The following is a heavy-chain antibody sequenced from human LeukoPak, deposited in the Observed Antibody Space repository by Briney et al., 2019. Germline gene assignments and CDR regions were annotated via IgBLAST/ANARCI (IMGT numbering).Heavy chain of an antibody. D-gene: IGHD3-9*01. J-gene: IGHJ5*02. CDR1: GYTFTAYY. Sequence: ASVRVSCKASGYTFTAYYINWVRQAPGQGLEWMGWINSDSGYTKYAQKFQGRVTMTRDTSIRTVYMDLTRLTSDDTAVYYCARNFDMKGFDPWGQGTLVTVSS. CDR2: INSDSGYT. V-gene: IGHV1-2*02. CDR3: ARNFDMKGFDP.